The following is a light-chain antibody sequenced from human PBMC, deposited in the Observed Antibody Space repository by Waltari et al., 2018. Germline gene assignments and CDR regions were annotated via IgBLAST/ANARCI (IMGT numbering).Light chain of an antibody. J-gene: IGKJ2*01. CDR3: HLRTDWPPRYT. CDR2: DTS. CDR1: QSVSGH. Sequence: DIVLTQSPATLSLSPGERATLSCRPSQSVSGHLAWYQQKPGQAPVLLTYDTSNRATGIPARFSGGGSGTDFTLSISRLEPEDFALYFCHLRTDWPPRYTFGQGTKLEIK. V-gene: IGKV3-11*01.